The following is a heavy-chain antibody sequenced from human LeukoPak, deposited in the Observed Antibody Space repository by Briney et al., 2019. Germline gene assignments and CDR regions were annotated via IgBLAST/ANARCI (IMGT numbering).Heavy chain of an antibody. CDR1: GGTFSSYA. CDR2: NIPIFGTA. J-gene: IGHJ6*03. Sequence: SVKVSCKASGGTFSSYAISWVRQAPGQGLEWMGRNIPIFGTANYAQKFQGRVTITTDESTSTAYMGLSSLRSEDTAVYYCARSITARPQGYYYYYYMDVWGKGTTVTVSS. V-gene: IGHV1-69*05. CDR3: ARSITARPQGYYYYYYMDV. D-gene: IGHD6-6*01.